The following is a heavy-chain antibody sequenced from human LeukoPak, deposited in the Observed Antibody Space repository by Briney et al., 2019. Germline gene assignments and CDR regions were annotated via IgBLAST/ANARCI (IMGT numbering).Heavy chain of an antibody. CDR2: ISGSGGST. Sequence: HPGGSLRLSCAASGFTFSSYAMSWVRQAPGKGLEWVSAISGSGGSTYYADSVKGRFTISRDNSKNTLYLQMNSLRAEDTAVYYCARARSTTKNFDYWGQGTLVTASS. CDR3: ARARSTTKNFDY. CDR1: GFTFSSYA. V-gene: IGHV3-23*01. J-gene: IGHJ4*02. D-gene: IGHD1-26*01.